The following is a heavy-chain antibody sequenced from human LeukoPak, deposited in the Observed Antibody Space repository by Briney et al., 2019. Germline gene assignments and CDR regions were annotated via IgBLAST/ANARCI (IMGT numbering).Heavy chain of an antibody. V-gene: IGHV3-21*01. CDR3: ARVVSSWHAAYYGMDV. D-gene: IGHD6-13*01. J-gene: IGHJ6*02. CDR1: GFTFSSYS. Sequence: GGSLRLSCAASGFTFSSYSMNWVRQAPGKGLEWVSSISSSSSYIYYADSAKGRFTISRDNAKNSLYLQMNSRRAEDTAVYYCARVVSSWHAAYYGMDVWGQGTTVTVSS. CDR2: ISSSSSYI.